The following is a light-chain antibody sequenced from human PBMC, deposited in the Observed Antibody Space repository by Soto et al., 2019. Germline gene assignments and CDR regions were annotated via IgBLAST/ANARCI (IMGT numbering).Light chain of an antibody. Sequence: DIHLTQSPSTLSASVGDRVTITCRASQTISHWLAWFRQKPGKAPKLLIFDASNLENGVPSRFSGSGSGTEFTLTISSLQPDDFATYYCQQYNSYPWTFGQGTKWIS. CDR1: QTISHW. CDR3: QQYNSYPWT. J-gene: IGKJ1*01. CDR2: DAS. V-gene: IGKV1-5*01.